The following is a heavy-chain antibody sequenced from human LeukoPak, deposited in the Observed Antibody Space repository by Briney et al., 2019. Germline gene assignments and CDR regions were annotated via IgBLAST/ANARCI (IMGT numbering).Heavy chain of an antibody. CDR1: GRSLNSSSYY. CDR2: IYYCGST. CDR3: ARQGRMNIDMGNFHY. D-gene: IGHD5-18*01. V-gene: IGHV4-39*01. J-gene: IGHJ4*02. Sequence: SDPLSLTCTVSGRSLNSSSYYWGWIRHRPGKGLVWIGSIYYCGSTLYNPSPKSRVTISVDTSKHQFSQKLSSVTAADTAVYDCARQGRMNIDMGNFHYWGQGALVTV.